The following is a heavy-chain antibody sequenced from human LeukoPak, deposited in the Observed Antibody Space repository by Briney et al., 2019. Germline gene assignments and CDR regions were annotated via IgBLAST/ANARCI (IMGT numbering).Heavy chain of an antibody. Sequence: GGSLRLSCAASGFTFSSYGMSWVRQAPGKGLEYVSAISSNGGSTYYANSVKGRFTISRDNSKNTLYLQMGSLRAEDMAVYYCARINWVATSDYWGQGTLVTVSS. CDR1: GFTFSSYG. CDR2: ISSNGGST. D-gene: IGHD5-12*01. CDR3: ARINWVATSDY. V-gene: IGHV3-64*01. J-gene: IGHJ4*02.